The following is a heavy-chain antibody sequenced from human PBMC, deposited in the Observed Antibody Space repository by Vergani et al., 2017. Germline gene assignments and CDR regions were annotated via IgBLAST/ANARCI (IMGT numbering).Heavy chain of an antibody. CDR1: GFTFSSYA. CDR2: ISGSGGST. Sequence: EVQLLESGGGLVQPGGSLRLSCAASGFTFSSYAMSWVRQAPGKGLEWVSAISGSGGSTYYADSVKGRFTISRDNSKNTLYLQMNSLRAEDTAVYYCAKGETTTYYYYYYMDVWGKGTTVTVSS. V-gene: IGHV3-23*01. D-gene: IGHD1-7*01. CDR3: AKGETTTYYYYYYMDV. J-gene: IGHJ6*03.